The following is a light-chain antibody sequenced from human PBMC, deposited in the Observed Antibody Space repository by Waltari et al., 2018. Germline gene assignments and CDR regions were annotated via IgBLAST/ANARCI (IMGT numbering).Light chain of an antibody. V-gene: IGKV3-15*01. CDR3: QQYKNWPPAT. Sequence: ETMMTQSPATLSVSPGERATLSCRASQTVSINLAWYQQKPGQPPRLLIYGASTRATGIPARFSGSGSGTEFTLTISSLQSEDFAIYYCQQYKNWPPATFGLGTKVEIK. CDR1: QTVSIN. J-gene: IGKJ1*01. CDR2: GAS.